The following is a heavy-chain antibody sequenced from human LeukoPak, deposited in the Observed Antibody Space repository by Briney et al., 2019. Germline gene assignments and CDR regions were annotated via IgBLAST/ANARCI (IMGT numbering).Heavy chain of an antibody. Sequence: ASVKVSCKASGYTFTSYYMHWVRQAPGQGLEWMGWINPNSGGTNYAQKFQGRVTMTRDTSISTAYMELSRLRSDDTAVYYCARSSWFGELSPDYWGQGTLVTVSS. V-gene: IGHV1-2*02. D-gene: IGHD3-10*01. CDR2: INPNSGGT. CDR1: GYTFTSYY. CDR3: ARSSWFGELSPDY. J-gene: IGHJ4*02.